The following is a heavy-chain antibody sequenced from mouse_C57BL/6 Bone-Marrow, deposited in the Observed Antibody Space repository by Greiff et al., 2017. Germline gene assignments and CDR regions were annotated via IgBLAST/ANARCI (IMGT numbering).Heavy chain of an antibody. V-gene: IGHV1-80*01. CDR3: ARPPIITTVVAIDWYFDV. D-gene: IGHD1-1*01. Sequence: QVHVKQSGAELVKPGASVKTSCKASGYAFSSYWMNWVKQRPGKGLEWIGQIYPGDGDTNYNGKFKGKATLTADKSSSTAYMQLSSLTSEDSAVYFCARPPIITTVVAIDWYFDVWGTGTTVTVSS. J-gene: IGHJ1*03. CDR2: IYPGDGDT. CDR1: GYAFSSYW.